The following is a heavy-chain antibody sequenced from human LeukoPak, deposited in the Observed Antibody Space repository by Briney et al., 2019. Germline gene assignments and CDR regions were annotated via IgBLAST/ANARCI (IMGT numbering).Heavy chain of an antibody. CDR2: IGLDGGNT. Sequence: PGGSLRLSCAASGFTVSNKYMTWVRQAPGKGLEWVSRIGLDGGNTNYADSVKGRFTISRDNAKSTVYLQMNSLRADDTGVYYCAELGITMIGGVWGKGTTVTISS. J-gene: IGHJ6*04. CDR3: AELGITMIGGV. D-gene: IGHD3-10*02. V-gene: IGHV3-74*01. CDR1: GFTVSNKY.